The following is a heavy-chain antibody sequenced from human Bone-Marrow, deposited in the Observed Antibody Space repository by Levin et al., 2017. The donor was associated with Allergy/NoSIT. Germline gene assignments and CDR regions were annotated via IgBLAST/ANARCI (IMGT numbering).Heavy chain of an antibody. Sequence: GESLKISCAASGFTFSTYAMHWVRQAPGKGLEWVALMSYDVRNKYYADSVKGRFTISRDNSKNTLYLQMNSLRPEDTAVYYCAREPDYYGSGQDYNYYYGMDVWGQGTTVTVSS. CDR3: AREPDYYGSGQDYNYYYGMDV. V-gene: IGHV3-30*04. D-gene: IGHD3-10*01. CDR2: MSYDVRNK. CDR1: GFTFSTYA. J-gene: IGHJ6*02.